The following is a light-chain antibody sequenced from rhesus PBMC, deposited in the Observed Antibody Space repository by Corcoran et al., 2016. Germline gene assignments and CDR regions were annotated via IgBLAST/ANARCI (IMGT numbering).Light chain of an antibody. CDR1: QSLLHSDGYTY. Sequence: DIVMTQTPLSLPVTPGEPASISCRSSQSLLHSDGYTYLAWYFQKPGHSPQLLIYLGSNRGSGVPDRVSGSGSGTDFTLKISRVEADDVGMYSCMQGTQLPPRFGQGTKVEIK. CDR3: MQGTQLPPR. J-gene: IGKJ2*01. CDR2: LGS. V-gene: IGKV2-90*01.